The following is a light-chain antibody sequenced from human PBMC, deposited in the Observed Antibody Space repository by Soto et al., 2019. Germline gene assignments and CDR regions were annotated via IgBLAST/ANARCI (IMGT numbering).Light chain of an antibody. CDR1: SSDVGGYNY. V-gene: IGLV2-8*01. Sequence: QPVLTQPPSAAGSPGRPVTISCTRTSSDVGGYNYVSWYQQHPGKAPKLMIYEVSKRPSGVPDRFSGSKSGNTASLTVSGLQAEDEADYYCSSYAGSNTVVFGGGTKLTVL. J-gene: IGLJ2*01. CDR3: SSYAGSNTVV. CDR2: EVS.